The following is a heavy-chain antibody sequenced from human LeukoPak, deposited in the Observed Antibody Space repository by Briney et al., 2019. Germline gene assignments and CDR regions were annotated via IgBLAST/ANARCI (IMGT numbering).Heavy chain of an antibody. CDR2: IYYSGST. V-gene: IGHV4-61*01. D-gene: IGHD6-19*01. J-gene: IGHJ4*02. CDR1: SGSVSSGSYY. CDR3: ARTHSSGWYKGGFDY. Sequence: PSETLSLTCTVSSGSVSSGSYYWSWIRQPPGKGLEWIGYIYYSGSTNYNPSLKSRVTISVDTSKNQFSLKLSSVTAADTAVYYCARTHSSGWYKGGFDYWGQGTLVTVSS.